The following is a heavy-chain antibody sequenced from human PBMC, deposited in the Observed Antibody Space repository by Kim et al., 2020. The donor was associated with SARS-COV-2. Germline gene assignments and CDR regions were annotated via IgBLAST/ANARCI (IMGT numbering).Heavy chain of an antibody. CDR2: INHSGST. J-gene: IGHJ6*02. V-gene: IGHV4-34*01. Sequence: SETLSLTCAVYGGSFSGYYWSWIRQPPGKGLEWIGEINHSGSTNYNPSLKSRVTISVDTSKNQFSLKLSSVTAADTAVYYCARGQGLRRYYGMDVWGQGTTVTVSS. CDR1: GGSFSGYY. CDR3: ARGQGLRRYYGMDV. D-gene: IGHD4-17*01.